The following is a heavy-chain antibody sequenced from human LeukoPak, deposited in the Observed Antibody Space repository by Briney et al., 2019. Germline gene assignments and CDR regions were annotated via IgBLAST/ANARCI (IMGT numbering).Heavy chain of an antibody. J-gene: IGHJ3*02. CDR3: AKDRHLAI. CDR2: ITTSGGST. Sequence: GGSLRLSCAASGFTFSSSAMIWVRQAPGKGLEWVSTITTSGGSTSFADSVKGRFTISRDNSKNTLYLQMNSLSAEDTAIYYCAKDRHLAIWGQGTMVTVSS. CDR1: GFTFSSSA. V-gene: IGHV3-23*01.